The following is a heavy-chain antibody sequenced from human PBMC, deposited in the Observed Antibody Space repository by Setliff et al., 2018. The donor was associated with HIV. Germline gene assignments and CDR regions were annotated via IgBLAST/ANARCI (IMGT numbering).Heavy chain of an antibody. CDR3: ASGRWAKGGYDYFGS. J-gene: IGHJ4*02. CDR1: GDSISSGGYY. V-gene: IGHV4-31*03. CDR2: IYYSGAT. D-gene: IGHD5-12*01. Sequence: PSETLSLTCTVSGDSISSGGYYWSWIRQLPGKGLEWIGYIYYSGATYYNPSLKNRVTISLDTSKSQFSLKLTSVTAADTALYYCASGRWAKGGYDYFGSWGQGTLVTVSS.